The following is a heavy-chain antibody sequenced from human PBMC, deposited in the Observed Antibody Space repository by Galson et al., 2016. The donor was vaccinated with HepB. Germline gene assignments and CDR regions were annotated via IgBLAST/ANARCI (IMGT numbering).Heavy chain of an antibody. J-gene: IGHJ3*02. CDR3: ARARIAALGTGAFDM. CDR2: IKNSNSDV. Sequence: LRLSCAASGFTFSTYTLNWVRQAPGKGLEWVSSIKNSNSDVYYEDSVKGRFTISRDNAENSLYLQMDSLTAEDAAMYYCARARIAALGTGAFDMWGQGTMVTVSS. CDR1: GFTFSTYT. D-gene: IGHD6-13*01. V-gene: IGHV3-21*01.